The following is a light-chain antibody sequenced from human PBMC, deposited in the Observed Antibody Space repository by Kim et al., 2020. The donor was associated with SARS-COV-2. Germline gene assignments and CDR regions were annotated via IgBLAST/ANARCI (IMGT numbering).Light chain of an antibody. CDR1: QDITNY. CDR2: DAS. Sequence: DIQMTQSPSSLSASVGDRVTVTCQASQDITNYVNWYQQKPGQAPKLLIYDASSLETGVPSRFSGRGSGTDFTFTISSLHPEDLATYYCQQYNSLPLPFGGGTKVDIK. CDR3: QQYNSLPLP. V-gene: IGKV1-33*01. J-gene: IGKJ4*01.